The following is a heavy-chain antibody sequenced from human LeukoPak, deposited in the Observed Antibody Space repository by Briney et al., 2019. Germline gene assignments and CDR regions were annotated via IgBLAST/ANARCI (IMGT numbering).Heavy chain of an antibody. Sequence: ASVKVSCKVSGYTLTELSMHWVRQAPGKGLEWMGGFDPEDGETICAQKFQGRVTMTEDTSTDTAYMELSSLRSEDTAVYYCATVGGDVESFQWLYYWGQGTLVTVSS. CDR2: FDPEDGET. J-gene: IGHJ4*02. D-gene: IGHD3-22*01. CDR1: GYTLTELS. V-gene: IGHV1-24*01. CDR3: ATVGGDVESFQWLYY.